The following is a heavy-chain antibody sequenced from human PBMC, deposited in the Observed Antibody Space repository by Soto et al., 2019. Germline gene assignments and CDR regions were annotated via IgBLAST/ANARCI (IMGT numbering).Heavy chain of an antibody. Sequence: SETLSLTCTVSGGSISSSSYYWGWIRQPPGKGLEWIGSIYYSGSTYYNPSLKSRVTISVDTSKNQFSLKLSSVTAADTAVYYCARHAGIGEDIVVVVAARAFEIWGQGTMVTVSS. D-gene: IGHD2-15*01. CDR2: IYYSGST. J-gene: IGHJ3*02. V-gene: IGHV4-39*01. CDR3: ARHAGIGEDIVVVVAARAFEI. CDR1: GGSISSSSYY.